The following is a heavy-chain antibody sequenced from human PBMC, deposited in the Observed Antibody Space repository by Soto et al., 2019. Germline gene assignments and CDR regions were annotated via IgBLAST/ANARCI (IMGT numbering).Heavy chain of an antibody. Sequence: ASVKVSCKVSGYTLTELSMHRVRQAPGKGLEWMGGFDPEDGETIYAQKFQGRLTMTEDTSTDTAYMELSSLRSEDTAVYYCATALVRAARQNYYYYGMAVWGQGNTVTVSS. V-gene: IGHV1-24*01. J-gene: IGHJ6*02. CDR3: ATALVRAARQNYYYYGMAV. D-gene: IGHD6-6*01. CDR2: FDPEDGET. CDR1: GYTLTELS.